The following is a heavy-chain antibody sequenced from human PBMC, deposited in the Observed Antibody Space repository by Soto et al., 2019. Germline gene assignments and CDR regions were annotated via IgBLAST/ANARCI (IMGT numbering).Heavy chain of an antibody. D-gene: IGHD3-10*01. V-gene: IGHV4-34*01. CDR3: ARPGGSGRWASYYYGMDF. Sequence: PSETLSLTCAVYGGSFSGYSWTWIRQSPGKGLEWIGQINDSGSTTSNPSLKSRVTISVDTSKNQFSLKLSSVTAADTAVYYCARPGGSGRWASYYYGMDFWGQGTTVTVSS. CDR1: GGSFSGYS. J-gene: IGHJ6*02. CDR2: INDSGST.